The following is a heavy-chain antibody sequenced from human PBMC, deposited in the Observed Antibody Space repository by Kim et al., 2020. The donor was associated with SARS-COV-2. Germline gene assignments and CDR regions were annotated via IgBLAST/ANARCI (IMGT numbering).Heavy chain of an antibody. Sequence: SLKSRVTISVDTSKNQFSLKLSSVTAADTAVYYCAREDYYDSSGYYLDYWGQGTLVTVSS. V-gene: IGHV4-31*02. D-gene: IGHD3-22*01. CDR3: AREDYYDSSGYYLDY. J-gene: IGHJ4*02.